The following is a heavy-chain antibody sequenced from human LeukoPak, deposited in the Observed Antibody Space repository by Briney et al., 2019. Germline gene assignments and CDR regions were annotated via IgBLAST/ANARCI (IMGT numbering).Heavy chain of an antibody. CDR1: GGSISSSNW. D-gene: IGHD2-15*01. CDR2: IYHSGST. CDR3: ARVPTLLPDYYFDY. V-gene: IGHV4-4*02. J-gene: IGHJ4*02. Sequence: SETLSLTCAVSGGSISSSNWWSWVRQPPGKGLEWIGEIYHSGSTNYNPSLKSRVTTSVDKSKNQFSLKLSSVTAADTAVYYCARVPTLLPDYYFDYWGQGTLVTVSS.